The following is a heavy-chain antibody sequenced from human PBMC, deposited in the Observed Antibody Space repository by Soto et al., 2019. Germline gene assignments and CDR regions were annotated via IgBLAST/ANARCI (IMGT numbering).Heavy chain of an antibody. V-gene: IGHV4-34*01. Sequence: ASETLSLTCAVYGGSFSGYYWSWIRQPPGKGLEWIGEINHSGSTNYNPSLKSRVTISVDTSKNQFPLKLSSVTAADTAVYYCASASDTYSYGMDVWGQGT. J-gene: IGHJ6*02. D-gene: IGHD3-22*01. CDR1: GGSFSGYY. CDR2: INHSGST. CDR3: ASASDTYSYGMDV.